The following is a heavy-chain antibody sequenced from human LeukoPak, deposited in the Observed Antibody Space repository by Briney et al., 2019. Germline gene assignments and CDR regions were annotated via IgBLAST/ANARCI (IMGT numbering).Heavy chain of an antibody. CDR3: ARDVPITIFGVVFDY. CDR2: IYTSGST. Sequence: SETLSLTCTVSGGSISSYYWSWIRQPAGKGLEWIGRIYTSGSTNYNPSPKSRVTMSVDTSKNQFSLKLSSVTAADTAVYYCARDVPITIFGVVFDYWGQGTLVTVSS. CDR1: GGSISSYY. D-gene: IGHD3-3*01. J-gene: IGHJ4*02. V-gene: IGHV4-4*07.